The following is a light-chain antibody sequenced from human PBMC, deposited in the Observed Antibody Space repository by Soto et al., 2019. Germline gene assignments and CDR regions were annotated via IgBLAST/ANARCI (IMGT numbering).Light chain of an antibody. V-gene: IGKV3-15*01. CDR3: QQCSWHPFTVT. Sequence: EIVMTQSPATQSVSPGERATLSCMASQSVSSNLAWYQQKPGQAPRLLIYDASTRATGIPARFSGSGSGTEYTLTISSLQSEDSAVYYCQQCSWHPFTVTFGGGTKVEIK. CDR1: QSVSSN. CDR2: DAS. J-gene: IGKJ4*01.